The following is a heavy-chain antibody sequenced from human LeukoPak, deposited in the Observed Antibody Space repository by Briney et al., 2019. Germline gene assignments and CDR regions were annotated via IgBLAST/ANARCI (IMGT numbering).Heavy chain of an antibody. D-gene: IGHD3-22*01. J-gene: IGHJ4*02. CDR2: ISSSGSTI. CDR1: GFTFSSYE. Sequence: GGSLRLSCAASGFTFSSYEMNWVRQAPGKGLEWVSYISSSGSTIYYADSVKGRFTISRDNSKNTLYLQMNSLRAEDTAVYYCAKDGGGPYYYDSSGYLHWGQGTLVTVSS. CDR3: AKDGGGPYYYDSSGYLH. V-gene: IGHV3-48*03.